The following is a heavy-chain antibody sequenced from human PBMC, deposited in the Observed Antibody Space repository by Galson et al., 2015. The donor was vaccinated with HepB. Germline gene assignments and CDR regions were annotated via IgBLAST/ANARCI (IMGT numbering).Heavy chain of an antibody. D-gene: IGHD2-2*01. V-gene: IGHV3-11*06. CDR3: ARDGVVVPAALYHFDY. CDR1: GFTFSDYY. J-gene: IGHJ4*02. CDR2: ISSSSSYT. Sequence: SLRLSCAASGFTFSDYYMSWIRQAPGKGLEWVSYISSSSSYTNYADSVKGRFTISRDNAKNSLYLQMNSLRAEDTAVYYCARDGVVVPAALYHFDYWGQGTLVTVSS.